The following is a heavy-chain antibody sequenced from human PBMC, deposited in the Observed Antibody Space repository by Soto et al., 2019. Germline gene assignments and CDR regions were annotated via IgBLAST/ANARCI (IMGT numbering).Heavy chain of an antibody. V-gene: IGHV3-15*01. CDR2: VLSRTDGGTT. D-gene: IGHD2-15*01. CDR1: GFTFGKAW. CDR3: AAGTGRTDFDY. J-gene: IGHJ4*02. Sequence: GGSLRLSCAASGFTFGKAWMSWARQTPGKGLEWVGRVLSRTDGGTTDYAAPVKGRFAISRDDSKSTLYLQMNSLKTEDTGVYYCAAGTGRTDFDYWGQGTLVTVSS.